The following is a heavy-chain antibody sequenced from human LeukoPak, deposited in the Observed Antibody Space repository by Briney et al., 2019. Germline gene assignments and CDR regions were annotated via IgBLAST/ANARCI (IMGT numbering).Heavy chain of an antibody. Sequence: GASVKVSCKASGYTFTSYDINWVRQATGQGLEWLGWMNPTSGHTGYAQNFQGRVTITGDTSISTAYMELTSLRSEDTAVYYCARDYGGNSGWFDPWGQGTLVTVSS. CDR3: ARDYGGNSGWFDP. CDR2: MNPTSGHT. D-gene: IGHD4-23*01. J-gene: IGHJ5*02. V-gene: IGHV1-8*03. CDR1: GYTFTSYD.